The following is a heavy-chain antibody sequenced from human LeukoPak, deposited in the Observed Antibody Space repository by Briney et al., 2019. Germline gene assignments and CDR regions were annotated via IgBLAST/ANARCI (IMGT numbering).Heavy chain of an antibody. CDR1: GFTFDDYA. V-gene: IGHV3-23*01. CDR2: ISGSGDST. J-gene: IGHJ5*02. D-gene: IGHD6-6*01. CDR3: AKDRIASPPQGRFDP. Sequence: GGSLRLSCAASGFTFDDYAMNWVRQAPGKGLEWVSAISGSGDSTYYADSVKGRFTISRDNSQNTLYLQMNSLGAEDTAIYYCAKDRIASPPQGRFDPWGQGTLVTVSS.